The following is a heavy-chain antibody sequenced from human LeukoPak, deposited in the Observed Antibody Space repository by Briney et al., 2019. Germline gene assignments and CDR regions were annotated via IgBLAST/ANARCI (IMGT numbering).Heavy chain of an antibody. CDR2: ISGSGGST. CDR1: GFTFIIYV. D-gene: IGHD6-19*01. CDR3: SKSGFGWYFDY. V-gene: IGHV3-23*01. J-gene: IGHJ4*02. Sequence: PQGSLKLSCAAPGFTFIIYVMSRVLPAPRKGLEWVSAISGSGGSTYYAHSVKGRFTISRHNSKNTLYLQMNSLRVEDAAVYYCSKSGFGWYFDYWGQGSLVTVSS.